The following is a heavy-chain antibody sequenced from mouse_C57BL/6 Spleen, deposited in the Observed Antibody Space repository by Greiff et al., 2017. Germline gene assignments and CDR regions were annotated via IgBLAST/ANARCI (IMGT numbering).Heavy chain of an antibody. V-gene: IGHV6-6*01. CDR2: IRNKANNHAT. J-gene: IGHJ4*01. CDR3: TRTRYGSTSYYYAMDY. D-gene: IGHD1-1*01. CDR1: GFTFSDAW. Sequence: EVKLMESGGGLVQPGGSMKLSCAASGFTFSDAWMDWVRQSPEKGLEWVAEIRNKANNHATYYAESVKGRFTISRDDSKSSVYLQMNSLRAEDTGIYYCTRTRYGSTSYYYAMDYWGQGTSVTVSS.